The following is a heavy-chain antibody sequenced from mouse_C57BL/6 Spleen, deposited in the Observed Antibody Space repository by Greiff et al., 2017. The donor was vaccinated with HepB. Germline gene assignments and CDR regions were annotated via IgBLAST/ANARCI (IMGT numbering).Heavy chain of an antibody. CDR2: IYPGDGDT. J-gene: IGHJ3*01. CDR1: GYAFSSYW. CDR3: ARSDYYDYEGGFAY. D-gene: IGHD2-4*01. Sequence: QVQLQQSGAELVKPGASVKISCKASGYAFSSYWMNWVKQRPGKGLEWIGQIYPGDGDTNYNGKFKGKATLTADKSSSTAYMQLSSLTSEDSAVYFCARSDYYDYEGGFAYWGQGTLVTVSA. V-gene: IGHV1-80*01.